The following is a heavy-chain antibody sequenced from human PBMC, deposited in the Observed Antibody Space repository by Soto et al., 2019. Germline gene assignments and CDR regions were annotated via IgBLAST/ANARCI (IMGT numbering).Heavy chain of an antibody. CDR2: INAGNGNT. CDR3: ARAFSWVNAFDI. D-gene: IGHD1-26*01. V-gene: IGHV1-3*01. J-gene: IGHJ3*02. CDR1: GYTFTSYA. Sequence: ASVKVSCKASGYTFTSYAMHWVRQAPGQRLEWMGWINAGNGNTKYSQKFQGRVTITRDTSASTAYMELSSLRSEDTAVYYCARAFSWVNAFDIWGQGTMVTVSS.